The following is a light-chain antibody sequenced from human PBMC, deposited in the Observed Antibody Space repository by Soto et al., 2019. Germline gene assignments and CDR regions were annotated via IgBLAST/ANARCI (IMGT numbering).Light chain of an antibody. Sequence: EIVVAQSPGTLSLSPGERATLFCRTSHIINSGSVAWYQQIHGQPPRLLIYDVSTRAPGIPDRFGGSGSGTDFTLTISRLEPEDFAVYYCQQYGSPPLYTFGQGTKLEIK. CDR2: DVS. CDR3: QQYGSPPLYT. CDR1: HIINSGS. V-gene: IGKV3-20*01. J-gene: IGKJ2*01.